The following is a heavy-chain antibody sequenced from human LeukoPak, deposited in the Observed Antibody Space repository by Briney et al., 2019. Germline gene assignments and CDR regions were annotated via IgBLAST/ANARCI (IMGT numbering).Heavy chain of an antibody. J-gene: IGHJ2*01. CDR1: GFTFDNYE. D-gene: IGHD3-10*01. CDR2: ITSSGGNN. Sequence: GGSLRLSCVASGFTFDNYEMHWLRQTPGKGPEWLAHITSSGGNNYYADSVKGRFIISRDNAKKTVYLQMNNLRAEDTAVYYCARPNKGRDRYFDVWGRGTLFTVSS. CDR3: ARPNKGRDRYFDV. V-gene: IGHV3-48*03.